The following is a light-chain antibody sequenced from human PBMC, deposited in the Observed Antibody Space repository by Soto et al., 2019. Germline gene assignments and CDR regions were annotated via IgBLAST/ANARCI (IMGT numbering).Light chain of an antibody. CDR2: GDS. V-gene: IGLV1-40*01. CDR1: SSNIGAGYH. J-gene: IGLJ1*01. CDR3: QSSDSRLSGSDV. Sequence: QSALTQPPSVSGAPGQRVTISCTGSSSNIGAGYHVHWYQQLPGAAPKLLIFGDSNRPSGVPDRFSGSKSGTSASLAITGLQADDEADYYWQSSDSRLSGSDVFGTGTKVTVL.